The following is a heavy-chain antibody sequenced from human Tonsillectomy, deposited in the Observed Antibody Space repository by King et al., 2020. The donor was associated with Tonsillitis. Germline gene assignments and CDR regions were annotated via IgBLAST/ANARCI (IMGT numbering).Heavy chain of an antibody. CDR3: ARVIEYYSNPFDP. J-gene: IGHJ5*02. CDR1: GGSISSAGYY. Sequence: QLQESGPGLVKPSQTLSLTCTVSGGSISSAGYYWNWIRQHPGKGLEWIGYIYYSGSTYYNPSLKSRVTISLDTSKNQFSPKLSSVTAADTALYYCARVIEYYSNPFDPWGQGTLVTVSS. V-gene: IGHV4-31*03. CDR2: IYYSGST. D-gene: IGHD3-10*01.